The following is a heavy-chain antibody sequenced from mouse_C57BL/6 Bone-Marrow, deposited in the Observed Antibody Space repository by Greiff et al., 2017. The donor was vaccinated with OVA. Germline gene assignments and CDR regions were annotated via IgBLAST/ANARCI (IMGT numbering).Heavy chain of an antibody. Sequence: QVQLQQPGAELVKPGASVKMSCKASGYTFTSSWITWVKQRPGQGLEWIGDIYPGSGSTNYNEKFKSKATLTVDTSSSTAYMQLSSLTSEDSAVYYCARNLYYYAMDYWGQGTSVTVSS. D-gene: IGHD5-1*01. V-gene: IGHV1-55*01. CDR1: GYTFTSSW. J-gene: IGHJ4*01. CDR3: ARNLYYYAMDY. CDR2: IYPGSGST.